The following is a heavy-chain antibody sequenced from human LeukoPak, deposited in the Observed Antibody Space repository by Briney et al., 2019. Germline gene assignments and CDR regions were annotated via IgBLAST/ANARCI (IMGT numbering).Heavy chain of an antibody. CDR1: GFTFSSYA. J-gene: IGHJ4*02. D-gene: IGHD2-8*01. CDR3: MRPLGNGVDY. V-gene: IGHV3-30-3*01. CDR2: ISYDGSSK. Sequence: PGRSLRLSCAASGFTFSSYAMHWVRQAPGKGLEWVAVISYDGSSKYYADSVKGRFTISRDDAKNSLYLQMNSLRVEDSAVYYCMRPLGNGVDYWGQGTLVTVSS.